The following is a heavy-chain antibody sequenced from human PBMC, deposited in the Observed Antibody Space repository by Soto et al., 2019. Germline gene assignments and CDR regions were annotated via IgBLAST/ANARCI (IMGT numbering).Heavy chain of an antibody. V-gene: IGHV1-18*01. Sequence: ASVKVSCKAPGYSFTKYGFTWVRQAPGQGLEWMGWISAYNGNTNYAQKLQGRVTMTTDKFTSTAYMELRSLRSDDTAVYYCVLNDTHFHYGMDVWGQGTRVTVSS. CDR3: VLNDTHFHYGMDV. J-gene: IGHJ6*02. CDR2: ISAYNGNT. CDR1: GYSFTKYG.